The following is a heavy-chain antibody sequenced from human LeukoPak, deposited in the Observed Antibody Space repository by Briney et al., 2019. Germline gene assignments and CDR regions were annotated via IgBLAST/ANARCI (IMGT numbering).Heavy chain of an antibody. J-gene: IGHJ4*02. V-gene: IGHV4-34*01. CDR3: ARVTGYMIEDYFDY. CDR2: INHSGST. CDR1: GGSFSGYY. D-gene: IGHD3-9*01. Sequence: SETLSLTCAVYGGSFSGYYWSWIRQPPGKGLEWIGEINHSGSTNYNPSLKSRVTISVDTSKNQFSLKLRSVTAADTAVYYCARVTGYMIEDYFDYWGQGILVTVSS.